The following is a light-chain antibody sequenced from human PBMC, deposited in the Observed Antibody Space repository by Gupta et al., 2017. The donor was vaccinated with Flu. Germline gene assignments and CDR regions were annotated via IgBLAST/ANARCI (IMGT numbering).Light chain of an antibody. V-gene: IGKV3-11*01. CDR1: KSVATF. Sequence: DSDTLSYSASKSVATFLAWYQQKHGKSPRLLIYDSDKRATDIPGRFSGSGSGTDFTLTISNLEPEDFAVYYCQQRANWRLIFGGGTRVELK. CDR2: DSD. CDR3: QQRANWRLI. J-gene: IGKJ4*01.